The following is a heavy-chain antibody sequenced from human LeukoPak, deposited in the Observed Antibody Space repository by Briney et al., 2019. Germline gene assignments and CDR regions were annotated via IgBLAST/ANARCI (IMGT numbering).Heavy chain of an antibody. V-gene: IGHV4-39*01. CDR1: GGSLSSSSYY. Sequence: SETLSLTCTVSGGSLSSSSYYWGWIRQPPGKGLGWLGSIYYSGSTYYNPSLKSRVTISVDTSKNQFSRKLSSVTAADTAVYYCARHSRTGYTRGAFDIWGQGTMVTVSS. J-gene: IGHJ3*02. CDR2: IYYSGST. CDR3: ARHSRTGYTRGAFDI. D-gene: IGHD6-13*01.